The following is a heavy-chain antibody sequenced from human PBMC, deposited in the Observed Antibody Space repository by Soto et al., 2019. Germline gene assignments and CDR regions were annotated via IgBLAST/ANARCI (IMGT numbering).Heavy chain of an antibody. J-gene: IGHJ6*03. D-gene: IGHD2-15*01. V-gene: IGHV3-23*01. Sequence: GGSLRLSCAASGFTFSSYAMSWVRQAPGKGLEWVSAISGSGGSTYYASYLKGRFTISRDNSKNTLYLQMNSLRAEDTAVYYCAKDLIGSPRIRDYYYYMDVWGKGTTVTVSS. CDR1: GFTFSSYA. CDR2: ISGSGGST. CDR3: AKDLIGSPRIRDYYYYMDV.